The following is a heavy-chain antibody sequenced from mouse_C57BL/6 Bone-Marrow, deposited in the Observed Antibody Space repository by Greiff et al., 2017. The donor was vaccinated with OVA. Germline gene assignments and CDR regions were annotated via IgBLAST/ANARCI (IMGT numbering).Heavy chain of an antibody. CDR3: ARCSYYGPFAD. CDR1: GYSFTGYY. D-gene: IGHD1-2*01. J-gene: IGHJ3*01. Sequence: EVQLQQSGPELVKPGASVKISCKASGYSFTGYYMNWVKQSPEKSLEWIGEINPSTGGTTYNQKFKAKATLTVDKSSSTAYMQLKSLTSEDSAVYYCARCSYYGPFADWGQGTLVTVSA. V-gene: IGHV1-42*01. CDR2: INPSTGGT.